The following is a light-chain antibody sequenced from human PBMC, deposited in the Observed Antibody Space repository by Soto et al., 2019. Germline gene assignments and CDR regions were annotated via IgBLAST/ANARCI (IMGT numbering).Light chain of an antibody. J-gene: IGKJ4*01. V-gene: IGKV3-20*01. Sequence: EIVLTQSPGTVSLSPGERATLSCRASQSVTSSYLAWYQQKPGQAPRLLIYGVSSRATGIPDRFSGSGAGTDFTLTISRLEPEDFEVSYCQQYGDSPLTFGGGTKVDIK. CDR3: QQYGDSPLT. CDR2: GVS. CDR1: QSVTSSY.